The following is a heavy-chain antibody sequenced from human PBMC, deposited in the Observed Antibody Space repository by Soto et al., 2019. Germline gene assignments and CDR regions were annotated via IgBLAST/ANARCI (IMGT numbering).Heavy chain of an antibody. CDR1: GFTFSSYA. CDR3: AKAGEVSIWRVPFDP. D-gene: IGHD3-3*01. CDR2: ISGSGGST. J-gene: IGHJ5*02. Sequence: GGSLRLSCAASGFTFSSYAMSWVRQAPGRGLEWVSAISGSGGSTYYADSVKGRFTISRDNSKNTLYLQMNSLRAEDTAVYYCAKAGEVSIWRVPFDPWGQGTLVTVSS. V-gene: IGHV3-23*01.